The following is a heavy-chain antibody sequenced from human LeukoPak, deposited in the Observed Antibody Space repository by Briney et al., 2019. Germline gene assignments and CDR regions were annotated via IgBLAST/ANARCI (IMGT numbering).Heavy chain of an antibody. J-gene: IGHJ3*02. CDR3: ARNYYDSSGYDAFDI. CDR2: LYYSGST. V-gene: IGHV4-30-4*01. D-gene: IGHD3-22*01. Sequence: SETLSLIYTVSGGSISSGDYYWRWIRQPPGRGVEWIGYLYYSGSTYYNPSLKSRVTISVDTSKNQFSLKLSSVTAADTAVYYCARNYYDSSGYDAFDIWGQGTMVTVSS. CDR1: GGSISSGDYY.